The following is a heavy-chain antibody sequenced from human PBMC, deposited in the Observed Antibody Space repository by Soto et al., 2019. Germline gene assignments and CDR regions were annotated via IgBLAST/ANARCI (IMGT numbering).Heavy chain of an antibody. V-gene: IGHV3-30*03. CDR3: VRDHYCSGGSCHSDDQWFDP. CDR2: ISYDGSDK. J-gene: IGHJ5*02. D-gene: IGHD2-15*01. CDR1: GCTNYG. Sequence: QVQLVESGGGVVQPGRSLRLSCAVSGCTNYGMHWVRQAPGKGLEWLALISYDGSDKYYADSVKGRCTISRDNSKNTLYLQMNSLRPEDTAVYYCVRDHYCSGGSCHSDDQWFDPWGQGTLVTVSS.